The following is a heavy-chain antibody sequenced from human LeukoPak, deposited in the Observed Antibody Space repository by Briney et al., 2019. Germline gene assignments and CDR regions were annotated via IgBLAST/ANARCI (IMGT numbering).Heavy chain of an antibody. J-gene: IGHJ4*02. CDR2: IYHSGSP. CDR1: GGSISSNNW. CDR3: ARVNINNWHSCDY. Sequence: SETLSLTCTVSGGSISSNNWWGWVRQPPGKGPEWIGEIYHSGSPNYNPSLKSRVTISVDKSRNHFSLNLSSVTAADTAVYYCARVNINNWHSCDYWGQGTLVTVSS. D-gene: IGHD1-1*01. V-gene: IGHV4-4*02.